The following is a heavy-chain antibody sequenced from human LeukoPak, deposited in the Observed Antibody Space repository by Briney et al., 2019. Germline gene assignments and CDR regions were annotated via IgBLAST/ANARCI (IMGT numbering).Heavy chain of an antibody. CDR3: ARGGNRVSYYESSGYVDY. D-gene: IGHD3-22*01. CDR2: MNPNSGNT. J-gene: IGHJ4*02. CDR1: GYIFTSYD. Sequence: ASVKVSCKASGYIFTSYDINWVRQATGQGLEWMGWMNPNSGNTGYAQKFQGRVTMTRNTSISTAYMELSSLRSEDTAVYYCARGGNRVSYYESSGYVDYWGQGTLVTVSS. V-gene: IGHV1-8*01.